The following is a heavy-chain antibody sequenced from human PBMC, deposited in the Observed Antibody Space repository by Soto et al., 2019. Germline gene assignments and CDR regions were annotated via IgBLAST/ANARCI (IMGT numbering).Heavy chain of an antibody. CDR1: GFTFSSYG. Sequence: SLRLSCAASGFTFSSYGMHWVRQAPGKGLEWVAVIWYDGSNKYYADSVKGRFTISRDNSKNTLYLQMNSLRAEDTAVYYCASSSSSAAGGFDYWGQGTLVTVSS. D-gene: IGHD6-6*01. V-gene: IGHV3-33*01. CDR2: IWYDGSNK. CDR3: ASSSSSAAGGFDY. J-gene: IGHJ4*02.